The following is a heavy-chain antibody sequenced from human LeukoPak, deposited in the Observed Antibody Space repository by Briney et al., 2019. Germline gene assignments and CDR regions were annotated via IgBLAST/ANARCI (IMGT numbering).Heavy chain of an antibody. V-gene: IGHV5-51*01. CDR3: AVPSPSPTSSDY. CDR1: GFSFTSYW. Sequence: GESLKISCKASGFSFTSYWIGWVRQMPGKGLEWMGIIFPRGSNTRYSPSFQGQVTISADKSISTAYLQWSSLKASDTAMYYCAVPSPSPTSSDYWGQGTLVTVSS. D-gene: IGHD2-2*01. CDR2: IFPRGSNT. J-gene: IGHJ4*02.